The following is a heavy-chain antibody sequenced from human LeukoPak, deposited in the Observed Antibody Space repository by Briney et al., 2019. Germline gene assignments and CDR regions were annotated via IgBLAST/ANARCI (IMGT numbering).Heavy chain of an antibody. Sequence: ASVKVSCKASGYILSSYYMHWVRQAPGLGLEWLGIINPSGGDTKYAQKFQGRVTMTRDKSTSTVYMELSSLRSEDTAVYYCARTYCGDDCNIRYFDYWGQGTLVTVSS. CDR1: GYILSSYY. CDR3: ARTYCGDDCNIRYFDY. CDR2: INPSGGDT. D-gene: IGHD2-21*02. V-gene: IGHV1-46*01. J-gene: IGHJ4*02.